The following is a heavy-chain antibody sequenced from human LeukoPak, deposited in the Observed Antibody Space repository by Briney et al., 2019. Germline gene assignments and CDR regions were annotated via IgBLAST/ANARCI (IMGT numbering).Heavy chain of an antibody. V-gene: IGHV3-21*01. CDR1: GFTFSSYS. Sequence: GGSLRLSCAASGFTFSSYSLTWVRQAPGKGLEWVSSITTGGDDLYYSDSVKGRFTIPRDNAKNSLFLQMNNLRAEDTAVYYCARKQWLNSWGQGTRVIVSS. CDR2: ITTGGDDL. D-gene: IGHD6-19*01. J-gene: IGHJ5*02. CDR3: ARKQWLNS.